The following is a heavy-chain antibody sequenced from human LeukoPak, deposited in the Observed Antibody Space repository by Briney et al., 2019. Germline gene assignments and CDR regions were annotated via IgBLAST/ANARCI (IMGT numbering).Heavy chain of an antibody. V-gene: IGHV3-30*18. CDR2: ISYDGSNK. J-gene: IGHJ4*02. CDR1: GFTFSSYG. CDR3: AKGHGDYVIDY. Sequence: GGSLRLSCAVSGFTFSSYGMHWVRQAPGKGLEWVAVISYDGSNKYYADSVKGRFTISRDNSKNTLYLQMNSLRAEDTAVYYCAKGHGDYVIDYWGQGTLVTVSS. D-gene: IGHD4-17*01.